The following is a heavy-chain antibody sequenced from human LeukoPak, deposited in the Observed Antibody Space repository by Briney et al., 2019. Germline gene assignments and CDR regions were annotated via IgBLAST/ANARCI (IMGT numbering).Heavy chain of an antibody. CDR1: GFTFSSYW. V-gene: IGHV3-21*01. CDR3: ARFGHDSSGYYYGGFDY. J-gene: IGHJ4*02. CDR2: ISPSGDIK. D-gene: IGHD3-22*01. Sequence: PGGSLRLSCAASGFTFSSYWMNWVRQAPGKGLEWVSGISPSGDIKYYVDSVKGRFTVSRDNAKNSLYLQMNSLRAEDTAVYYCARFGHDSSGYYYGGFDYWGQGTLVTVSS.